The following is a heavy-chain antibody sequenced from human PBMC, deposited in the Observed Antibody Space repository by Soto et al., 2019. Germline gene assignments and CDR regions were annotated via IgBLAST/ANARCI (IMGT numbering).Heavy chain of an antibody. D-gene: IGHD5-12*01. J-gene: IGHJ5*02. CDR3: AKGTTISNWFDP. CDR1: GYTFTTYE. V-gene: IGHV1-3*01. CDR2: INAGNGNT. Sequence: QVQLVQSGAEVKKPAASVKVSCKASGYTFTTYEMHWVRQAPGQRLEWMGWINAGNGNTIYSQKFQGRVTISRDTSATTAYMELNSLTSEDTAVYYCAKGTTISNWFDPWCQGTLVTVSS.